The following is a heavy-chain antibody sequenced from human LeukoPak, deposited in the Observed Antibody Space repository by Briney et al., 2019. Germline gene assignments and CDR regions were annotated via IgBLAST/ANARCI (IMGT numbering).Heavy chain of an antibody. CDR1: GGSISGYY. Sequence: SETLSLTCTVSGGSISGYYWSWIRQPPGRGLEWIGEINHSGSTNYNPSLKSRVTISVDTSKNQFSLKLSSVTAADTAVYYCARRYDFWSGYYSPYFDYWGQGTLVTVSS. J-gene: IGHJ4*02. V-gene: IGHV4-34*01. CDR3: ARRYDFWSGYYSPYFDY. D-gene: IGHD3-3*01. CDR2: INHSGST.